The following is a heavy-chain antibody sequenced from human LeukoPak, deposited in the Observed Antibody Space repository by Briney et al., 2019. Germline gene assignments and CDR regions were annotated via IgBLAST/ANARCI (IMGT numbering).Heavy chain of an antibody. J-gene: IGHJ5*02. CDR1: GYTLTELS. CDR2: FDPEDGET. D-gene: IGHD3-16*02. V-gene: IGHV1-24*01. CDR3: ARWGDYVWGSYRPNRARWFDP. Sequence: PVASVKVSCKVSGYTLTELSMHWVRQAPGKGLEWMGGFDPEDGETIYAQKFQGRVTMTEDTSTDTAYMELSSLRSEDTAVYYCARWGDYVWGSYRPNRARWFDPWGQGTLVTVSS.